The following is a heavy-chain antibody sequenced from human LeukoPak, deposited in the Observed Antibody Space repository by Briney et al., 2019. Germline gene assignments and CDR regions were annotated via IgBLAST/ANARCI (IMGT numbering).Heavy chain of an antibody. J-gene: IGHJ4*02. CDR1: GGSISNSNW. D-gene: IGHD5-12*01. Sequence: KSSETLSLTCTVSGGSISNSNWWSWVRQSPEKGLEWIGEIHHGGTTNYNPSLKSRVTISLDKSKNQFSLKLSSVTAADTAVYYCARLGVVATINNYFDYWGQGTLVTVSS. CDR3: ARLGVVATINNYFDY. V-gene: IGHV4-4*02. CDR2: IHHGGTT.